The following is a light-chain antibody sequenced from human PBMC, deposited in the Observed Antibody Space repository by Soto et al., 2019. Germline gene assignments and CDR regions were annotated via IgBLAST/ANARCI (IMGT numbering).Light chain of an antibody. J-gene: IGKJ4*01. CDR2: DAS. CDR1: QSVSSS. CDR3: QQRHTWPTT. Sequence: ELVLTQSPATLSLSPGERATLSCRASQSVSSSLAWYQQKPGQAPRLLISDASNRATGVPARFSGSGSGTDFTLTISSLEPADFAVYYCQQRHTWPTTFGGGAKVEI. V-gene: IGKV3-11*01.